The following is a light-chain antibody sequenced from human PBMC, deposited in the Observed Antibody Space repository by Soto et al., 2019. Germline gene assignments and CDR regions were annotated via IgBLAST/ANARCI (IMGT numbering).Light chain of an antibody. CDR1: HSVGSL. V-gene: IGKV3-11*01. CDR3: QQRNSWPPTFT. CDR2: FAS. J-gene: IGKJ5*01. Sequence: EIVLTQSPATLSLSPGDRATLSCRASHSVGSLLAWYQQKPGQAPRLLIYFASNRATGIPDRFGGSGSGTDFTLTISSLEPEDFAVYYCQQRNSWPPTFTFGQGTRLEIK.